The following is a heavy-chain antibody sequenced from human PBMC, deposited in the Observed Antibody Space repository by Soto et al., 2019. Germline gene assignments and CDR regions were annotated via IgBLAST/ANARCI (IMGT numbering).Heavy chain of an antibody. V-gene: IGHV3-23*01. D-gene: IGHD2-2*01. CDR1: GFTFSSYA. CDR3: AKDRMPIWVSYFDY. Sequence: EVQLLESGGGLVQPGGSLRLSCAASGFTFSSYAMSWVRQAPGKGLEWVSAISGSGGSTYYADSVKGRFTISRDNSKNTLYLQMNTLRAEDKAVYSCAKDRMPIWVSYFDYWGQGTLVTVSS. J-gene: IGHJ4*02. CDR2: ISGSGGST.